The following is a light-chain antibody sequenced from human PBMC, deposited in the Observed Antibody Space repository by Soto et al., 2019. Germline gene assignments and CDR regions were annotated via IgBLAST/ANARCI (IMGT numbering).Light chain of an antibody. V-gene: IGKV1-17*01. Sequence: DIQMTQSPSSLSASVGDRVTITCRANEGIGNDLGWFQQKPGKAPKRLIYAASNLQSGVPSRFSGSGSGTEFTLTISSLQPEDFATYYCQQYKSYWTFGQGTKVDIK. CDR2: AAS. CDR1: EGIGND. CDR3: QQYKSYWT. J-gene: IGKJ1*01.